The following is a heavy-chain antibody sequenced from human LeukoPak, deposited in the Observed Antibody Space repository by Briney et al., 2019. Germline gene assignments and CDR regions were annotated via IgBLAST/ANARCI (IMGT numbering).Heavy chain of an antibody. CDR1: GGSFSSYF. CDR3: ARQLGDRLLFDY. Sequence: SETLSLTCTVSGGSFSSYFWSWIRQPPGKGLEWIGYIYYSGSTHYNSSLKSRVTISLDTSRNQFSLKLSSVTAVDTAVYYCARQLGDRLLFDYWGQGTLVTVSS. V-gene: IGHV4-59*01. J-gene: IGHJ4*02. D-gene: IGHD2-21*01. CDR2: IYYSGST.